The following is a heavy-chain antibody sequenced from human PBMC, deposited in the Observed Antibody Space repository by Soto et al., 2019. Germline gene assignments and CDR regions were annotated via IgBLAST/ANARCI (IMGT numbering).Heavy chain of an antibody. Sequence: GESLKISCKGSGYSFTSYWIGWVRQMPGKGLEWMGIIYPGDSDTRYSPSFQGQVTISADKSISTAYLQWSSLKASDTAMYYCAISQIAAAGTSVYYFDYWGHGTLVTVSS. V-gene: IGHV5-51*01. CDR3: AISQIAAAGTSVYYFDY. CDR1: GYSFTSYW. CDR2: IYPGDSDT. D-gene: IGHD6-13*01. J-gene: IGHJ4*01.